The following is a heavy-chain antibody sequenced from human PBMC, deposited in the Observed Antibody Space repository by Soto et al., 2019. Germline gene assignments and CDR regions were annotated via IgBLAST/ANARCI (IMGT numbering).Heavy chain of an antibody. CDR3: GSGVAYRDYAIAY. CDR2: IWYDGSNE. D-gene: IGHD4-17*01. CDR1: GFTFSNNG. V-gene: IGHV3-33*01. Sequence: QVQLVESGGGVVQPGRSLRLSCAASGFTFSNNGMHWVRQAPGKGLEWVAVIWYDGSNEYFADSVKGRFTISRDNSKNTRYLQMDSLRAEDTAVYYCGSGVAYRDYAIAYWGQGTLVTVSS. J-gene: IGHJ4*02.